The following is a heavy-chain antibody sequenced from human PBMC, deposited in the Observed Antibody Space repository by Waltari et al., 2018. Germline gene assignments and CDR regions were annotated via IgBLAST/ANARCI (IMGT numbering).Heavy chain of an antibody. J-gene: IGHJ4*02. CDR1: GGPISSSSYY. D-gene: IGHD6-19*01. CDR2: IYYSGST. V-gene: IGHV4-39*06. Sequence: RLPLQESGPGLVKPSETMSLNCTVSGGPISSSSYYWGWIRPPPGKGLEWIGSIYYSGSTYYNPSLKSRVTISVDTSKNQFSLKLSSVTAADTAVYYCATNSGWGPRSSGDYWGQGTLVTVSS. CDR3: ATNSGWGPRSSGDY.